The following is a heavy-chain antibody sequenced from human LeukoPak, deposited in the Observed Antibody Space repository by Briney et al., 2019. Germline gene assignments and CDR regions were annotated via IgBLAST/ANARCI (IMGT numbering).Heavy chain of an antibody. D-gene: IGHD2-2*01. Sequence: SGGSLRLSCAASGFTFSSYSMNWVRQAPGKGLEWVSPISSSSSYIYYADSVKGRFTISRDNAKNSLYLQMNSLRAEDTAVYYCAMQTEQDCSSTSCYGEFDYWGQGTLVTVSS. V-gene: IGHV3-21*01. J-gene: IGHJ4*02. CDR1: GFTFSSYS. CDR2: ISSSSSYI. CDR3: AMQTEQDCSSTSCYGEFDY.